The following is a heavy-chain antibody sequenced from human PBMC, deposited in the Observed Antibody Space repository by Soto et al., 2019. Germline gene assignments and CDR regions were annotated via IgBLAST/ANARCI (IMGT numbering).Heavy chain of an antibody. CDR2: ISFTGTTK. V-gene: IGHV3-30*18. CDR3: AQEAKTGFSNDPEN. CDR1: GFTFSRYG. Sequence: QVQLVESGGGVVQPGGSLRLSCVGSGFTFSRYGLHWVRQTPGKGLEWVAVISFTGTTKYYADSVKGRFTISRDNSKRMVYVEMNRLTADDPAMYFCAQEAKTGFSNDPENWGQGTLVTVSS. J-gene: IGHJ4*02.